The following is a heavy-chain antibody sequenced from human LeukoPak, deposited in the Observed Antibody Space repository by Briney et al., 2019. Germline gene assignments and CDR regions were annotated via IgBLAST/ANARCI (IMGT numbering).Heavy chain of an antibody. Sequence: PGGSLRLSCAASGFTFSSYAMSWVRQAPGKGLEWVSAISGSGGSTYYADSVKGRFTIPRDNSKNTLYLQMNSLRAEDTAVYYCAKNHHDYGDSFDYWGQGTLVTVSS. CDR2: ISGSGGST. CDR3: AKNHHDYGDSFDY. CDR1: GFTFSSYA. J-gene: IGHJ4*02. V-gene: IGHV3-23*01. D-gene: IGHD4-17*01.